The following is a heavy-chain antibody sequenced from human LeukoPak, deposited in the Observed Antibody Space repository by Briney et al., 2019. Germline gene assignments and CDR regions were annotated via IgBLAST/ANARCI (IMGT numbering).Heavy chain of an antibody. CDR2: IYYSGST. CDR1: GGSISSSSYY. J-gene: IGHJ4*02. Sequence: SETLSLTCTVSGGSISSSSYYWGWIRQPPGKGLEWIGSIYYSGSTYYNPSLKSRVTMSVDTSKNQFSLKLSSVTAADTAVYYCARSHYYDSSGWQNWGQGTLVTVSS. V-gene: IGHV4-39*07. D-gene: IGHD3-22*01. CDR3: ARSHYYDSSGWQN.